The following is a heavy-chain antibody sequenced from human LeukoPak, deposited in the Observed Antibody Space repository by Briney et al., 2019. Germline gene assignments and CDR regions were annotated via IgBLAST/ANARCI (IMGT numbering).Heavy chain of an antibody. CDR2: IKSKTDGGTT. J-gene: IGHJ4*02. Sequence: PGGSLRLSCAASGFTFSNAWMSWVRQAPGKGLEGVGRIKSKTDGGTTDYAAPVKGRFTISRDDSKNTLYLQMNSLKTEDTAVYYCTSPYYYGSGSYLWGQGTLVTVSS. CDR1: GFTFSNAW. V-gene: IGHV3-15*01. CDR3: TSPYYYGSGSYL. D-gene: IGHD3-10*01.